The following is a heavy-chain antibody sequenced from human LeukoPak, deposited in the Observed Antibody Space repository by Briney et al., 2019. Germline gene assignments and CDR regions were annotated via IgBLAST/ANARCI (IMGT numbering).Heavy chain of an antibody. V-gene: IGHV1-2*02. CDR1: GYTFTDYY. J-gene: IGHJ6*02. CDR2: INPNSGGT. CDR3: ARVVLEIVVVPAAPYGMDV. Sequence: ASVKDSCKASGYTFTDYYMHWVRQAPGQGREWMGWINPNSGGTNYAQKFQGRGTMTRDPPISTAYRELSRLRSDDTAVYYCARVVLEIVVVPAAPYGMDVWGQGTTVTVSS. D-gene: IGHD2-2*01.